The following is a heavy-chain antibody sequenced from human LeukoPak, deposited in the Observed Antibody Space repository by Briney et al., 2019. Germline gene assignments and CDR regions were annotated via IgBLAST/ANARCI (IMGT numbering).Heavy chain of an antibody. CDR2: IYHSGST. V-gene: IGHV4-30-2*01. CDR3: ARGRDGYKPDFDY. CDR1: GGSTSSGGYS. Sequence: SETLSLTCAVSGGSTSSGGYSWSWIRQPPGKGLEWIGYIYHSGSTYYNPSLKSRVTISVDRSKNQFSLKLSSVTAADTAVYYCARGRDGYKPDFDYWGQGTLVTVSS. J-gene: IGHJ4*02. D-gene: IGHD5-24*01.